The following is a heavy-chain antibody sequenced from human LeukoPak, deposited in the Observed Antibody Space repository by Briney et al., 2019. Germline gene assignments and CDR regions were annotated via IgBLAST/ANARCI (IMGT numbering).Heavy chain of an antibody. CDR2: ICSGGST. J-gene: IGHJ6*02. Sequence: GGSLRLSCAASGFTVSSNYMSWVRQAPGKGLEWVSVICSGGSTYYADSVKGRFTISRDNSKNTLYLQMNSLRAEDTAVYYCARDRPTAMVSYGMDVWGQGTTVTVSS. D-gene: IGHD5-18*01. CDR1: GFTVSSNY. CDR3: ARDRPTAMVSYGMDV. V-gene: IGHV3-66*01.